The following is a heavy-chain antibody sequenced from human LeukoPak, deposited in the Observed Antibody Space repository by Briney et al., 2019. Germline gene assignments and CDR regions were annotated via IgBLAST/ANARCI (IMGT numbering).Heavy chain of an antibody. CDR2: ISGSGGST. J-gene: IGHJ4*02. V-gene: IGHV3-23*01. Sequence: GGSLRLSCAASGFTFSSYAMSWVRQAPGKGLEWVSAISGSGGSTYYADSVKGRFTISRDNSKNTLYLQMNSLRAEDTAVYYCTKAYDSSGYYYFDYWGQGTLVTVSS. D-gene: IGHD3-22*01. CDR3: TKAYDSSGYYYFDY. CDR1: GFTFSSYA.